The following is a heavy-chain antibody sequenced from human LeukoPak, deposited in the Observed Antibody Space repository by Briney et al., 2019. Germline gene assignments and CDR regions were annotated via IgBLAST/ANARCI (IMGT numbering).Heavy chain of an antibody. CDR3: GSISTPQNVDY. CDR1: GFTFSSFG. CDR2: IWYDGSNK. D-gene: IGHD2/OR15-2a*01. J-gene: IGHJ4*02. V-gene: IGHV3-33*01. Sequence: AGSLRLSCAASGFTFSSFGMHCVRQAHGKGLEWVAVIWYDGSNKYYADSVKGRFTISRDNSKNTLYLQMNSLRAEDTAVYYCGSISTPQNVDYWGQGTLVTVSS.